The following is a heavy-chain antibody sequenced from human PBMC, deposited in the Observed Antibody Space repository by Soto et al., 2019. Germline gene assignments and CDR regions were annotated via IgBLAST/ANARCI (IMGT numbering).Heavy chain of an antibody. Sequence: PSETLSLTCTVSGGSISSNYWSWIRQPPGQGLEWIGYIYYSGSTNYNPSLKSRVTISVDTSKNQFSLKLSSVTAADTAVYYCATLNYYDSSVRRDNWFDPWGQGTLVTVSS. CDR1: GGSISSNY. D-gene: IGHD3-22*01. V-gene: IGHV4-59*01. CDR2: IYYSGST. CDR3: ATLNYYDSSVRRDNWFDP. J-gene: IGHJ5*02.